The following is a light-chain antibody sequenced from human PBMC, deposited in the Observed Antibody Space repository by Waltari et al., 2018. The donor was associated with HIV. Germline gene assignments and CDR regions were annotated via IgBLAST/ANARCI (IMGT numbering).Light chain of an antibody. CDR1: IGAVTTSHY. V-gene: IGLV7-46*01. Sequence: QAVVTQEPSLTVSTGGTVTLTCGSSIGAVTTSHYPYWFHQKPGQAPRTLIYDTSYKHSWTPARFSGSLLGGKAALTLSGAQPEDEADYYCLLYYSGARVFGGGTRLTVL. J-gene: IGLJ2*01. CDR3: LLYYSGARV. CDR2: DTS.